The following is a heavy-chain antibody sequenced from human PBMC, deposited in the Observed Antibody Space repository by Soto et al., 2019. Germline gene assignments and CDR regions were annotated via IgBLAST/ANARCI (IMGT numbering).Heavy chain of an antibody. V-gene: IGHV1-46*03. CDR3: ARDRNLETSAWVRDY. CDR2: INANSGTT. CDR1: GYTFTSHY. Sequence: QVQLVQSGAEVKKPGAAVEVSCKASGYTFTSHYVHWVRQAPGQGLEWMGLINANSGTTSYAQKFQGRVTMTRDTSTSTVYMELSSPRFEDTAVYYCARDRNLETSAWVRDYWGQGTLVTVSS. J-gene: IGHJ4*02. D-gene: IGHD6-19*01.